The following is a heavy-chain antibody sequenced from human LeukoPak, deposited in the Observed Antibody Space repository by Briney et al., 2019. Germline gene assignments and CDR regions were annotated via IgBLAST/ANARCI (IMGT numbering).Heavy chain of an antibody. D-gene: IGHD1-1*01. V-gene: IGHV1-2*02. Sequence: ASVKVSCKASGYTFTGYYMHWVRQAPGQGLEWMGWVNPNSGGTNYAQKFQGRVTMTRDTSISTAYVELSRLRSDDTAVYYCARIPKEPYYFDYWGQGTLVTVSS. CDR2: VNPNSGGT. CDR3: ARIPKEPYYFDY. CDR1: GYTFTGYY. J-gene: IGHJ4*02.